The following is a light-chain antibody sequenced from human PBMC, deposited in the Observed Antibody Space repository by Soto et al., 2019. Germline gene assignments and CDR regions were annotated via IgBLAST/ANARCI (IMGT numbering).Light chain of an antibody. CDR2: DAS. CDR1: QSISEF. CDR3: QQRSKWPVT. V-gene: IGKV3-11*01. Sequence: VVLTQSPATLSLSPGERATLSCRASQSISEFLAWYQQKPGQAPRLLIYDASNRATGTPARFSGSGSGIDFTLTISSLEAEDFALYYCQQRSKWPVTFGGGTKWIS. J-gene: IGKJ4*01.